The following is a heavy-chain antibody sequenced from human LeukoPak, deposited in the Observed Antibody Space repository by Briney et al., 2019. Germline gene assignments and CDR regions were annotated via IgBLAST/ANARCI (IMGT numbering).Heavy chain of an antibody. D-gene: IGHD5/OR15-5a*01. J-gene: IGHJ4*02. CDR1: GFTFSSYA. Sequence: GRSLRLTCAASGFTFSSYAMHWVRQAPGKGLEWVAVISYDGSNKYYADSVKGRFTIYRDNSKNTLYLQMDSLRPEDTAVYYCAKDPRTGAVSSIFYFDYWGQGTLPTVSS. CDR2: ISYDGSNK. V-gene: IGHV3-30*04. CDR3: AKDPRTGAVSSIFYFDY.